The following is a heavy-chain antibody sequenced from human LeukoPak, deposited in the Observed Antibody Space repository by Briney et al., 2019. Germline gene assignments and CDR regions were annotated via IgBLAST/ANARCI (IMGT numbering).Heavy chain of an antibody. CDR2: MNPNSGNT. CDR1: GYTFTSYD. V-gene: IGHV1-8*01. J-gene: IGHJ6*02. D-gene: IGHD1-26*01. Sequence: ASVKVSCKASGYTFTSYDINWVRQATGQGLEWMGWMNPNSGNTGYAQRFQGRVTMTRNTSISTAYMELSSLRSEDTAVYFCARDGRISPYSGMDVWGQGTTVTVSS. CDR3: ARDGRISPYSGMDV.